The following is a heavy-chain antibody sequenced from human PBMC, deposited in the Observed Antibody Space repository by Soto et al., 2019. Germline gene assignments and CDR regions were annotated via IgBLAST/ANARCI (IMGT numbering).Heavy chain of an antibody. D-gene: IGHD2-15*01. J-gene: IGHJ3*02. V-gene: IGHV5-51*01. CDR3: ALRVGYCSGGSCYSSRAFDI. Sequence: GESLKISCKGAGDSFTSYWIGWVRQMPGKGLEWMGIIYPGDSDTRYSPSFQGQVTISADKSISTAYLQWSSLKASDTAMYYCALRVGYCSGGSCYSSRAFDIWGQGTMVTVSS. CDR2: IYPGDSDT. CDR1: GDSFTSYW.